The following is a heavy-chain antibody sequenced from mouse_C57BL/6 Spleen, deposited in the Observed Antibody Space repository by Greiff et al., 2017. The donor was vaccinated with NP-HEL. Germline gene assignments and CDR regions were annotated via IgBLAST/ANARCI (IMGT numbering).Heavy chain of an antibody. Sequence: DVKLVESEGGLVQPGSSMKLSCTASGFTFSDYYMAWVRQVPEKGLEWVANINYDGSSTYYLDSLKSRFIISRDNAKNILYLQMSSLKSEDTATYYCARDPVDSSGYYFDYWGQGTTLTVSS. V-gene: IGHV5-16*01. J-gene: IGHJ2*01. CDR1: GFTFSDYY. CDR3: ARDPVDSSGYYFDY. D-gene: IGHD3-2*02. CDR2: INYDGSST.